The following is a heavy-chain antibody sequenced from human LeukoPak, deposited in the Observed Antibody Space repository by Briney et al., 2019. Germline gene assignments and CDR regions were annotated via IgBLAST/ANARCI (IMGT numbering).Heavy chain of an antibody. CDR3: ATDLHVLRFLEWPT. V-gene: IGHV1-24*01. J-gene: IGHJ5*02. CDR1: GYTLTELS. Sequence: ASVKVSCKVSGYTLTELSMHWVRQAPGKGLEWMGGFDPEDGETIYAQKFQGRVTMTGDTPTDTAYMELSSLRSEDTAVYYCATDLHVLRFLEWPTWGQGTLVTVSS. CDR2: FDPEDGET. D-gene: IGHD3-3*01.